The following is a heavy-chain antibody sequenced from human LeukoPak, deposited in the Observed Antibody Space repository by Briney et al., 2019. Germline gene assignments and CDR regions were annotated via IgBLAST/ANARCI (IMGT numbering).Heavy chain of an antibody. CDR2: IKQDGSEK. D-gene: IGHD2-8*01. CDR3: ARGGGTYGYHGFY. V-gene: IGHV3-7*01. Sequence: GGSLRLSCAASGFTFSSYWMSWVRQAPGKGLEWVANIKQDGSEKYYVDSVKGRFTISRDNAKNTLYLQMNSLRVEDTAAYYCARGGGTYGYHGFYWGQGTLVTVSS. J-gene: IGHJ4*02. CDR1: GFTFSSYW.